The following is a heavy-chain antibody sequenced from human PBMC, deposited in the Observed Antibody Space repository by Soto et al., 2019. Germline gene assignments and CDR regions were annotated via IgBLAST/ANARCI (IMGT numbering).Heavy chain of an antibody. V-gene: IGHV1-8*02. CDR2: MNPNSGNT. J-gene: IGHJ4*02. Sequence: ASVGASCEASLENFAAIAIYWVRQATGRGLEWMGWMNPNSGNTGYAQELRGRVTMTRNTSNTTAYMELTSLTSDDTGVHSCAGGNFRYWGQGTLVTVSA. CDR1: LENFAAIA. CDR3: AGGNFRY.